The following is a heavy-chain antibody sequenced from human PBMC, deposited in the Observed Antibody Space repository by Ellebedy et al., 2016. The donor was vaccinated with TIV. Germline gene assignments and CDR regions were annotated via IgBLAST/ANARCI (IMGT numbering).Heavy chain of an antibody. Sequence: MPSETLSFTCTVSGASINSYWNWIRQPPGRGLEYIGYVYYSGKTNYSPSLKDRVTISLDPAKSQFSLNLNSVTAADTAVYYCARKSLSNWSFDLWGRGTLVTVSS. J-gene: IGHJ2*01. CDR3: ARKSLSNWSFDL. CDR1: GASINSY. CDR2: VYYSGKT. V-gene: IGHV4-59*01.